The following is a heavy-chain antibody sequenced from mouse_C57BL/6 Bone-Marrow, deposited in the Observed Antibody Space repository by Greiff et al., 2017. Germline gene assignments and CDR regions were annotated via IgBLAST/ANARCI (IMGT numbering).Heavy chain of an antibody. V-gene: IGHV1-59*01. CDR2: IDPSDSYT. CDR3: ATYDYYAMDY. CDR1: GYTFTSYW. D-gene: IGHD6-5*01. J-gene: IGHJ4*01. Sequence: QVQLQQPGAELVRPGTSVKLSCKASGYTFTSYWMHWVKQRPGQGLEWIGVIDPSDSYTNYNQKFKGKATLTVDTSSSTAYMQLSSLTSEDSAVYYCATYDYYAMDYGGQGTSVTVSA.